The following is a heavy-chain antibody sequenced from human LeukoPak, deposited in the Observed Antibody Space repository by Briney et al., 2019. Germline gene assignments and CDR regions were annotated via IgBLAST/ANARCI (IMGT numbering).Heavy chain of an antibody. CDR2: IYSTGRS. J-gene: IGHJ6*03. Sequence: SETLSLTCTVSGGSISNYFWSWVRQPAGKGLEWIGRIYSTGRSDYNPSLKSRVTMSVDTSKNQFSLKLSSVTAADTAVYYCARAVGSGSFQTYYYYMDVWGKGTTVTISS. CDR1: GGSISNYF. CDR3: ARAVGSGSFQTYYYYMDV. D-gene: IGHD3-10*01. V-gene: IGHV4-4*07.